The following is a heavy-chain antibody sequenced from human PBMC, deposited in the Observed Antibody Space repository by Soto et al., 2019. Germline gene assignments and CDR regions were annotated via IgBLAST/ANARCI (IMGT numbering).Heavy chain of an antibody. J-gene: IGHJ6*02. CDR3: ARDGSGITIFGVVNRGGSYYYGMDV. CDR2: INPNSGGT. CDR1: GYAFTGSY. D-gene: IGHD3-3*01. V-gene: IGHV1-2*04. Sequence: ASVKVSCRASGYAFTGSYMHWVRQAPGQGLEWMGWINPNSGGTNYAQTFKGCGNMTRDTSISTAYMELSSMRSDDTAVYYCARDGSGITIFGVVNRGGSYYYGMDVWGQGTTVTVSS.